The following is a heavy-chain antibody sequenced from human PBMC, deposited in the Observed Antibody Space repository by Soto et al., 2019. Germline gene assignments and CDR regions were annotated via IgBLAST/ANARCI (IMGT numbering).Heavy chain of an antibody. V-gene: IGHV1-69*02. CDR3: ASSYGSGYRAFDY. CDR1: GATLTFYL. D-gene: IGHD3-10*01. Sequence: QVQWVQSGAEVKRPGSSVKVSSKASGATLTFYLINWVRQAPGVGLEWMGRVNPIVSMSNYAQKFQGRVTMTADKSTSTAYMELSSLRSEDTAIYYCASSYGSGYRAFDYWGQGALVTVSS. CDR2: VNPIVSMS. J-gene: IGHJ4*02.